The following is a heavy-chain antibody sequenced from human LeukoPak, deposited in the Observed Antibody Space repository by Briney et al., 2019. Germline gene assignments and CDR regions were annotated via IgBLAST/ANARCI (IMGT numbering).Heavy chain of an antibody. CDR1: GFTFDDYA. J-gene: IGHJ5*02. V-gene: IGHV3-9*01. CDR2: ISWNSGSI. Sequence: PGRSLRLSCAASGFTFDDYAMHWVRQAPGKGLEWVSGISWNSGSIGYADSVKGRFTISRDNAKNSLYLQMNSLRAEDTALYYCAKDGYCTNGVCYTGLWFDPWGQGTLVTVSS. CDR3: AKDGYCTNGVCYTGLWFDP. D-gene: IGHD2-8*01.